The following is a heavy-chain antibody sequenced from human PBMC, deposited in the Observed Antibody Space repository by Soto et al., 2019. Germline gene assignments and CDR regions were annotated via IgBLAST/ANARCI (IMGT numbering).Heavy chain of an antibody. CDR3: AREIFGGMDV. Sequence: PSETLSLTCAVYGGSFSGYYWSWIRQPPGKGLEWIGEINHSGSTNYNPSLKSRVTISVDTSKNQFSLKLSSVTAADTAVYYCAREIFGGMDVWGQGTTVTVSS. CDR1: GGSFSGYY. J-gene: IGHJ6*02. V-gene: IGHV4-34*01. CDR2: INHSGST. D-gene: IGHD3-3*01.